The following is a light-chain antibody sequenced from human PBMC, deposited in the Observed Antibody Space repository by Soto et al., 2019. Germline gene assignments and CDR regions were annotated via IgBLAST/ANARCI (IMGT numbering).Light chain of an antibody. V-gene: IGKV1-9*01. Sequence: DIQMTPSPSSLSASVGDRVTMTCRASQGISSYLAWYQQKPGKAPKLLIYAASTLQSGVPSRFSGSGSGTDFTLTISSLQPEDFATYYCQQLNSYPITFGQGTRPEFK. CDR3: QQLNSYPIT. CDR1: QGISSY. J-gene: IGKJ5*01. CDR2: AAS.